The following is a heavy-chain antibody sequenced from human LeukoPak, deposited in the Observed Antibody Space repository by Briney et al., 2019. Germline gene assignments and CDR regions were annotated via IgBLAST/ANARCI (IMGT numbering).Heavy chain of an antibody. CDR2: IIPIFGTA. Sequence: SVKASCKASGGTFSSYAISWVRQAPGQGLEWMGGIIPIFGTANYAQKFQGRVTITADESTSTAYMELSSLRSEDTAVYYCARTYCTNGVCYTFDYWGQGTLVTVSS. CDR1: GGTFSSYA. J-gene: IGHJ4*02. D-gene: IGHD2-8*01. V-gene: IGHV1-69*01. CDR3: ARTYCTNGVCYTFDY.